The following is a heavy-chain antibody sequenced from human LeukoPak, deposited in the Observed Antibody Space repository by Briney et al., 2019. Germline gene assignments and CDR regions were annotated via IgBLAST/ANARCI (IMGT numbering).Heavy chain of an antibody. V-gene: IGHV1-69*13. Sequence: ASVNVSCKASGGTFSSYAISWVRQAPGQGIEWMGGIIPIFGTANYAQKIQGRVTITADESPSTAYIELSSLRSGDTAVYYCARSVEWGGRYPNYYYYRDVWGKGTTVTVSS. CDR3: ARSVEWGGRYPNYYYYRDV. CDR2: IIPIFGTA. J-gene: IGHJ6*03. CDR1: GGTFSSYA. D-gene: IGHD1-26*01.